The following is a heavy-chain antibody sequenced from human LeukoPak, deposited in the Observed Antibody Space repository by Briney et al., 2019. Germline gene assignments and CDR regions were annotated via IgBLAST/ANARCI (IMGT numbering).Heavy chain of an antibody. CDR1: GYTFTGYY. CDR2: INPNSGGT. V-gene: IGHV1-2*02. J-gene: IGHJ4*02. Sequence: ASVKVSCKASGYTFTGYYMHRVRQAPGQGLEWMGWINPNSGGTNYAQKFQGRVTMTRDTSISTAYMELSRLRSDDTAVYYCARSRGVPAARGLDYWGQGTLVTVSS. CDR3: ARSRGVPAARGLDY. D-gene: IGHD2-2*01.